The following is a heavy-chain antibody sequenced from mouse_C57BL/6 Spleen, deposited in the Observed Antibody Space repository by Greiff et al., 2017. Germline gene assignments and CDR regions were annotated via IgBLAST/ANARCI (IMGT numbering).Heavy chain of an antibody. CDR3: ARDPYYGSSYGAMDY. Sequence: EVQGVESGGGLVKPGGSLKLSCAASGFTFSDYGMHWVRQAPEKGLEWVAYISSGSSTIYYADTVKGRFTISRDNAKITLFLQMTSLRSEDTAMYYCARDPYYGSSYGAMDYWGQGTSVTVSS. J-gene: IGHJ4*01. CDR1: GFTFSDYG. D-gene: IGHD1-1*01. CDR2: ISSGSSTI. V-gene: IGHV5-17*01.